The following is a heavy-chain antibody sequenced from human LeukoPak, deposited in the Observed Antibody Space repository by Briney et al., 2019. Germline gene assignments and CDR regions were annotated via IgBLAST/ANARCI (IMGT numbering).Heavy chain of an antibody. D-gene: IGHD3-16*01. CDR3: ARVGLTYDYYYYYMDV. V-gene: IGHV1-8*01. J-gene: IGHJ6*03. CDR1: GYTFTSYD. Sequence: ASVKVSCKASGYTFTSYDINWVRQATGQGLEWMGWMNPNSGNTGYAQKFQGRVTMTRNTSISTAYMELSSLRSEDTAVYYCARVGLTYDYYYYYMDVWGKGTTVTISS. CDR2: MNPNSGNT.